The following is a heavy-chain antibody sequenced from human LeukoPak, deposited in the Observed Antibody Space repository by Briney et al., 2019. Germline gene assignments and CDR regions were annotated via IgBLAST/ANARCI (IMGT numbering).Heavy chain of an antibody. J-gene: IGHJ1*01. CDR3: ARVDTYCGGDCSLGYFQH. D-gene: IGHD2-21*02. Sequence: ASVKVSCKASGYTFTSYGISWVRQAPGQGLEWMGWISAYNGNTNYAQKLQGRVTMTTDTSTSTAHMELRSLRSDDTAVYYCARVDTYCGGDCSLGYFQHWGQGTLVTVSS. CDR2: ISAYNGNT. CDR1: GYTFTSYG. V-gene: IGHV1-18*01.